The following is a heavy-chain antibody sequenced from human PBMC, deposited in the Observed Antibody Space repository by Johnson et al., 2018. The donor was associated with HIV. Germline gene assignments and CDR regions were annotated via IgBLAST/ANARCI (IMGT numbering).Heavy chain of an antibody. V-gene: IGHV3-15*01. CDR2: IKSKTDGGTT. D-gene: IGHD3-10*01. CDR1: GFTFNNAW. Sequence: VQLVESGGGLVKPGGSLRLSCAVSGFTFNNAWVSWVRQAPGKCLEWVGLIKSKTDGGTTDYAAPVKGSFTFSRDASKNTLYVQMNSLKTEDSAVYYCTTEFVGERGGAFDNWGQGEMLTVSA. J-gene: IGHJ3*02. CDR3: TTEFVGERGGAFDN.